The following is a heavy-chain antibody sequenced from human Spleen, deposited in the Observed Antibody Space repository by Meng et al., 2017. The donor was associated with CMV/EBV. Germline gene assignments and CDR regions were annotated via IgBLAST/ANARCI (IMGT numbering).Heavy chain of an antibody. CDR2: IYYTGST. V-gene: IGHV4-31*02. CDR1: AGSIISRGYY. Sequence: VSAGSIISRGYYWSWIRQHPGKGVEWIEYIYYTGSTYYNPSLKSRVAISVDTSKNQFSLKLRSVTAADTAVYYCARDFGGVTVCDHWGQGTLVTVSS. CDR3: ARDFGGVTVCDH. J-gene: IGHJ4*02. D-gene: IGHD4-17*01.